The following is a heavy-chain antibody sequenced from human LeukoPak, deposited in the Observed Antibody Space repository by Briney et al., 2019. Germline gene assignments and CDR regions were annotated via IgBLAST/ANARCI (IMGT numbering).Heavy chain of an antibody. CDR2: IAYDGSNK. CDR3: ASPPGVVSPGYEYFQH. V-gene: IGHV3-30-3*01. J-gene: IGHJ1*01. Sequence: PGGSLRLSCAASGFTFSSYAMHWVRQAPGKGLVWVADIAYDGSNKYYADADSVKGRFTISRDNSKNTLYLQMNSLRAEDTAVYYCASPPGVVSPGYEYFQHWGQGTVVTVSS. CDR1: GFTFSSYA. D-gene: IGHD3-3*01.